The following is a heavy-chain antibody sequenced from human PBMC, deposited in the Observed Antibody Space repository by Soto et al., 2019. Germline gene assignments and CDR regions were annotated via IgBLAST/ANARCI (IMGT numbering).Heavy chain of an antibody. CDR3: ARVLWFGEFHWFDP. V-gene: IGHV4-31*03. Sequence: SETLSLTCTFSCGSIISGGYYWSWIRQHPGKGLEWIGYIYYSGSTYYNPSLKSRVTISVDTSKNQFSLKLSSVTAADTAVYYCARVLWFGEFHWFDPWGQGTLVTV. D-gene: IGHD3-10*01. CDR2: IYYSGST. CDR1: CGSIISGGYY. J-gene: IGHJ5*02.